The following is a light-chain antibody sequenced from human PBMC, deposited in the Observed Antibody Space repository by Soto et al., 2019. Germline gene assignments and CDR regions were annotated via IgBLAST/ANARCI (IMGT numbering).Light chain of an antibody. CDR2: EVT. V-gene: IGLV2-8*01. CDR1: SSDVGGYDY. J-gene: IGLJ1*01. CDR3: SSYTGGNPSYV. Sequence: VLTQPPSASGSPGQSVTISGTGTSSDVGGYDYVSWYQQHPGKAPKLMIYEVTIRPSGVSDRFSGSKSGNTASLTVSGLQAEDEADYYCSSYTGGNPSYVFGTGTKVTVL.